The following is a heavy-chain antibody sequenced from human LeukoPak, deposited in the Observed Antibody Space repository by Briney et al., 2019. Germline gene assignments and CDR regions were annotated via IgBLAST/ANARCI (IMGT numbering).Heavy chain of an antibody. Sequence: ASVKVSCKASGYTFTGYYMHWVRQAPGQGLEWMGIINPSGGSTSYAQKFQGRVTMTRDTSTSTVYMELSSLRSEDTAVYYCARDFGLVLYYYGSGSYIGYWGQGTLVTVSS. J-gene: IGHJ4*02. CDR3: ARDFGLVLYYYGSGSYIGY. CDR2: INPSGGST. D-gene: IGHD3-10*01. V-gene: IGHV1-46*01. CDR1: GYTFTGYY.